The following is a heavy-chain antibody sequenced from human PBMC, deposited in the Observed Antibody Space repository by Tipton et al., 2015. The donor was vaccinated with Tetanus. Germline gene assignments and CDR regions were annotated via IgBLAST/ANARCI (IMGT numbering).Heavy chain of an antibody. CDR1: GYTFTSYY. V-gene: IGHV1-46*01. Sequence: QLVQSGAEVKKPGASVKVSCKASGYTFTSYYMHWVRQAPGQGLEWMGIINPSGGSTSYAQKFQGRVTMTRDTSTSTVYMELSSLSSEDTAVYYCARDLLPPPSFGYFDYWGQGTLVTVS. J-gene: IGHJ4*02. CDR3: ARDLLPPPSFGYFDY. CDR2: INPSGGST. D-gene: IGHD2-15*01.